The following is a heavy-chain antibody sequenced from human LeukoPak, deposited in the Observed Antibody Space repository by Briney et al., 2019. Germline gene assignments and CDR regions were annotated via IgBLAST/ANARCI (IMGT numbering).Heavy chain of an antibody. CDR1: GFTFSSYW. J-gene: IGHJ4*02. V-gene: IGHV3-23*01. CDR3: AKELAAAGDY. D-gene: IGHD6-13*01. CDR2: ISGSGGST. Sequence: GGSLRLSCAVSGFTFSSYWMHWVRQAPGKGLVWVSAISGSGGSTYYADSVKGRFTISRDNSKNTLYLQMNSLRAEDTAVYYCAKELAAAGDYWGQGTLVTVSS.